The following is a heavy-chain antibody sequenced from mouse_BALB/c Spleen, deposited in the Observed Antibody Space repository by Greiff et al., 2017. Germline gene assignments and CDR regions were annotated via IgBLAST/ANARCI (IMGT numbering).Heavy chain of an antibody. CDR1: GYTFTNYW. V-gene: IGHV1-63*02. D-gene: IGHD1-1*01. J-gene: IGHJ1*01. CDR3: ARLDDGRSYWYFDG. Sequence: QVQLKQSGAELVRPGTSVKISCKASGYTFTNYWLGWVKQRPGHGLEWIGDIYPGGGYTNYNEKFKGKATLTADTSSSTAYMQLSSLTSEDSAVYFCARLDDGRSYWYFDGWGAGTTVTVSS. CDR2: IYPGGGYT.